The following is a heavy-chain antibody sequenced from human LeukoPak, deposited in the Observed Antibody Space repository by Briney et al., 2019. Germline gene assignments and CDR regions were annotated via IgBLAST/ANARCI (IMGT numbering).Heavy chain of an antibody. CDR3: AREGGGGIGVAGTEALEY. J-gene: IGHJ4*02. CDR2: IYRGGST. D-gene: IGHD6-19*01. CDR1: DFSVSNHY. Sequence: GGSLRLSCEDSDFSVSNHYMSWVRQAPGKGLEWVSVIYRGGSTYYADSVKGRFTISRDYSKNTLYLQMNSLRVNDTAVYYCAREGGGGIGVAGTEALEYWGRGTLVTVSS. V-gene: IGHV3-53*01.